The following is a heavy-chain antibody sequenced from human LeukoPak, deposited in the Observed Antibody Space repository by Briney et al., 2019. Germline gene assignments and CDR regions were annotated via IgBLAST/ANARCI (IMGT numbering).Heavy chain of an antibody. CDR3: AAGSLYYYDSSGYYWGDAFDI. CDR2: TVVCSGNT. CDR1: GFTFTSSA. Sequence: SVKVSCKASGFTFTSSAMQWGRQARGQRLEWIGGTVVCSGNTNYAQKFQERVTITRDMSTSTAYMELSSLRSEDTAVYYCAAGSLYYYDSSGYYWGDAFDIWGQGTMVTVSS. V-gene: IGHV1-58*02. J-gene: IGHJ3*02. D-gene: IGHD3-22*01.